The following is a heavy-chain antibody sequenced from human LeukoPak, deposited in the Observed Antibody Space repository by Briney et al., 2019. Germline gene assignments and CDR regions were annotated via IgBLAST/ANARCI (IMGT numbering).Heavy chain of an antibody. J-gene: IGHJ4*02. CDR2: IISNSRYI. D-gene: IGHD3-22*01. CDR3: ARSGYFYDSSGYYHDFYYFDY. Sequence: GGSLRLSCAASGFTFSTYSMNRVRQAPGQGLEWVSSIISNSRYIYYADSVKGRFTISRDKAKNSLFLQMNSLRAEDTAVYYCARSGYFYDSSGYYHDFYYFDYWGQGTLVTVSS. V-gene: IGHV3-21*01. CDR1: GFTFSTYS.